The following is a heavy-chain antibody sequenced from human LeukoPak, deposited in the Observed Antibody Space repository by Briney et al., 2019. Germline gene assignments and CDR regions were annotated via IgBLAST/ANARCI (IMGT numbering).Heavy chain of an antibody. J-gene: IGHJ6*03. CDR2: IKQDGSEK. D-gene: IGHD3-3*01. V-gene: IGHV3-7*01. CDR3: ARIPRGYDFWSAQYYYYMDV. CDR1: GFTFSSYW. Sequence: GGSLRLSCAASGFTFSSYWMSWVRQAPGKGPEWVANIKQDGSEKYYVDSVKGRFTISRDNAKNSLYLQMNSLRAEDTAVYYCARIPRGYDFWSAQYYYYMDVWGKGTTVTVSS.